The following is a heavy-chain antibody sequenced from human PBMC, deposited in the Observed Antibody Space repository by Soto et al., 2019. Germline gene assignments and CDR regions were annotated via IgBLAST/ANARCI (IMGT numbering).Heavy chain of an antibody. Sequence: SETLSLTCTVSGGSISSGGYYWSWIRQHPGKGLEWIGYIYYSGSTYYNPSLKSRVTISVDTSKNQFSLKLSSVTAADTAVYYCARESRDIYTEIGNFDYWGQGTLVTVSS. CDR3: ARESRDIYTEIGNFDY. J-gene: IGHJ4*02. D-gene: IGHD3-9*01. V-gene: IGHV4-31*03. CDR1: GGSISSGGYY. CDR2: IYYSGST.